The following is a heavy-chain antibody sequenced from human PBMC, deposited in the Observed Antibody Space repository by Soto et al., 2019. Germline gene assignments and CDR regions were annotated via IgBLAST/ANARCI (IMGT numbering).Heavy chain of an antibody. CDR1: GASISGFY. D-gene: IGHD1-1*01. CDR3: VRDGTKTLRDWFDP. CDR2: IYATGIT. V-gene: IGHV4-4*07. Sequence: SETLSLTCTVSGASISGFYWSWIRKSAGKLLEWIGRIYATGITYYNPSLKSRVMMSVDTSKKQFSLKLRSVTAAYTAVYYCVRDGTKTLRDWFDPWGKGISVTVS. J-gene: IGHJ5*02.